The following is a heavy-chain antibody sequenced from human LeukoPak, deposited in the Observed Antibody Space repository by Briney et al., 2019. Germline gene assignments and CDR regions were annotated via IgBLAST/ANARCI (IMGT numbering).Heavy chain of an antibody. D-gene: IGHD4-17*01. V-gene: IGHV4-59*01. Sequence: SETLSLTCTVSGGSISSYYWSWIRQPPGKGLEWIGYIYYSGSTNYNPSLKSRVTISVDTSKNQLSLKLSSVTAADTAVYYCARGYGDYVPIDIWGQGTMVTVSS. J-gene: IGHJ3*02. CDR2: IYYSGST. CDR1: GGSISSYY. CDR3: ARGYGDYVPIDI.